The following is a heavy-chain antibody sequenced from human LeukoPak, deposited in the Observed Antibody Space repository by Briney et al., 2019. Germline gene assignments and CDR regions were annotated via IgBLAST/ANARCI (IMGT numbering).Heavy chain of an antibody. D-gene: IGHD3-16*02. Sequence: SETLSLTCTVSGGSISSYYWSWIRQPPGKGLEWIGYIHYSGSTNYNPSLKSRVTISVDTSKNQFSLKLSSVTAADTAVYYCAREPGYRVIPFTQYGGAFDIWGQGTMVTVSS. CDR1: GGSISSYY. CDR3: AREPGYRVIPFTQYGGAFDI. J-gene: IGHJ3*02. CDR2: IHYSGST. V-gene: IGHV4-59*01.